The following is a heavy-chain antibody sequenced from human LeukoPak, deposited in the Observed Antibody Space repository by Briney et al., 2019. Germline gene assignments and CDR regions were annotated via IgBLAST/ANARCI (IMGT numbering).Heavy chain of an antibody. CDR2: IVVGSGNT. CDR1: GFTFTRSA. CDR3: AASVGATGEGLDY. D-gene: IGHD1-26*01. V-gene: IGHV1-58*02. Sequence: SVKVSCKASGFTFTRSAMQWVRQARGQRLEWIGWIVVGSGNTNYAQKFQERVTITRDMATSTAYMELSSLRSEDTAVYYCAASVGATGEGLDYWGQGTLVTVSS. J-gene: IGHJ4*02.